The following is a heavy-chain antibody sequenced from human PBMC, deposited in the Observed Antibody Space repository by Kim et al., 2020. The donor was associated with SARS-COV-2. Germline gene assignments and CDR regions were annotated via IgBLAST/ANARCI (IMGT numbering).Heavy chain of an antibody. CDR1: GGSISSYY. Sequence: SETLSLTCTVSGGSISSYYWSWIRQPPGKGLEWIGYIYYSGSTNYNPSLKSRVTISVDTSKNQFSLKLSSVTAADTAVYYCAREGPSGWRAVDYWGQGTLVTVSS. D-gene: IGHD6-19*01. J-gene: IGHJ4*02. V-gene: IGHV4-59*01. CDR2: IYYSGST. CDR3: AREGPSGWRAVDY.